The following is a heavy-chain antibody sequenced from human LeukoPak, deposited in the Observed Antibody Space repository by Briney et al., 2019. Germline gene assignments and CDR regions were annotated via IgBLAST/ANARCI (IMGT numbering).Heavy chain of an antibody. Sequence: GGSLRLSCAASGFTFSSYAMSWVRQAPGKGLEWVSAISGSGGSTYYADSVKGRFTISRDNSKNTLYLQMNSLRSEDTAVYYCARAREGGPLVLDYWGQGTLVTVSS. CDR2: ISGSGGST. J-gene: IGHJ4*02. CDR1: GFTFSSYA. V-gene: IGHV3-23*01. CDR3: ARAREGGPLVLDY. D-gene: IGHD1-26*01.